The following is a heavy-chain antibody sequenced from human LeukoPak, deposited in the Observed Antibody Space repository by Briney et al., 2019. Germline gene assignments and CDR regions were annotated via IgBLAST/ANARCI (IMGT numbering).Heavy chain of an antibody. CDR3: ARGLLVELGAFDI. D-gene: IGHD2-21*02. Sequence: ASVKVSCKASGYTFTGYYMHWVRQAPGQGLEWMGWINPNSGGTNYAQKFQGRVTMTRDTSISTAYMELSRLRPDDTAVYYCARGLLVELGAFDIWGQGTMVTVSS. CDR2: INPNSGGT. CDR1: GYTFTGYY. J-gene: IGHJ3*02. V-gene: IGHV1-2*02.